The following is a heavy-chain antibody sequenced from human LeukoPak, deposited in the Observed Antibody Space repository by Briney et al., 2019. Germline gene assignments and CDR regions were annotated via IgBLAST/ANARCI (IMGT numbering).Heavy chain of an antibody. CDR3: ARDGWELLSFDY. Sequence: ASVKVSCKASGGTFSSYAISWVRQAPGQGLEWMGWISAYNGNTNYAQKLQGRVTMTTDTSTSTAYMELRSLRSDDTAVYYCARDGWELLSFDYWGQGTLVTVSS. V-gene: IGHV1-18*01. J-gene: IGHJ4*02. CDR2: ISAYNGNT. D-gene: IGHD1-26*01. CDR1: GGTFSSYA.